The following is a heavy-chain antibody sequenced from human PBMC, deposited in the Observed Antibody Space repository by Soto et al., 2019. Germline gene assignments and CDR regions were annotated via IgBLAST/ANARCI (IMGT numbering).Heavy chain of an antibody. D-gene: IGHD2-15*01. V-gene: IGHV1-69*13. CDR1: GGTFSSYA. CDR2: IIPIFGTA. CDR3: ARIVVVVAATPLFYGRGV. Sequence: SVKVSCKASGGTFSSYAISWVRQAPGQGLEWMGGIIPIFGTANYAQKFQGRVTITADESTSTAYMELSSLRSEDTAVYYCARIVVVVAATPLFYGRGVWGQGTRVTVSS. J-gene: IGHJ6*02.